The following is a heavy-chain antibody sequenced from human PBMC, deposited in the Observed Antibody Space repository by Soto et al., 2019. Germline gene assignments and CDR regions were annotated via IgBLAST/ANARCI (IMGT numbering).Heavy chain of an antibody. CDR2: ISGGGGST. V-gene: IGHV3-23*01. CDR3: ALTRPKLRTVEGMDV. Sequence: GGSLRLSCAASGFTFSSYAMSWVRQAPGKGLEWVSAISGGGGSTYYADSVKGRFTISRDNSKNTLYLQMNSLRAEDTAVYYCALTRPKLRTVEGMDVWGQGTTVTVAS. CDR1: GFTFSSYA. D-gene: IGHD1-26*01. J-gene: IGHJ6*02.